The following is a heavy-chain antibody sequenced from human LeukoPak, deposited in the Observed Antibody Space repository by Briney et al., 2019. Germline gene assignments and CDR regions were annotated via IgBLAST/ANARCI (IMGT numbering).Heavy chain of an antibody. J-gene: IGHJ6*03. V-gene: IGHV1-69*05. CDR3: ARGRREPEAGSGIDFYYYMDV. D-gene: IGHD1-26*01. CDR1: GGTFSSYA. Sequence: SVKVSCKASGGTFSSYAISWVRQAPGQGLEWMGGIIPIFGTANYAQKFQGRVTITTDESTSTAYMELSSLRSEDTAVYYCARGRREPEAGSGIDFYYYMDVWGKGTAVTVSS. CDR2: IIPIFGTA.